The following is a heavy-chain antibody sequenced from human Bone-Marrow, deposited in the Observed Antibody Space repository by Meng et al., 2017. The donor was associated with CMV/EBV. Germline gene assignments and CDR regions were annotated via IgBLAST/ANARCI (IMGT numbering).Heavy chain of an antibody. CDR1: GYTFTSYD. CDR2: IIPILGIA. CDR3: ARGRSDVEPAGSQAQALSQ. Sequence: SVKVSCKASGYTFTSYDINWVRQATGQGLEWMGGIIPILGIANYAQKFQGRITITAEQSTNTTYMEVSSLRSEDTAVYYCARGRSDVEPAGSQAQALSQWGQGTVVTVSS. D-gene: IGHD2-2*01. J-gene: IGHJ4*02. V-gene: IGHV1-69*10.